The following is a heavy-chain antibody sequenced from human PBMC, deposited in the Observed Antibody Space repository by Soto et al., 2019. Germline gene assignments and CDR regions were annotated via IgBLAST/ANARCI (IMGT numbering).Heavy chain of an antibody. D-gene: IGHD5-12*01. CDR3: ARDRIVATIYYYYGMDV. CDR2: ISYDGSNK. J-gene: IGHJ6*02. V-gene: IGHV3-30-3*01. Sequence: QVQLVESGGGVVQPGRSLRLSCAASGFTFSSYAMHWVRQAPGKGLEWVAVISYDGSNKYYADSVKGRFTISRDNSKNTLYLQMNRLRAEDTAVYYCARDRIVATIYYYYGMDVWGQGTTVTVSS. CDR1: GFTFSSYA.